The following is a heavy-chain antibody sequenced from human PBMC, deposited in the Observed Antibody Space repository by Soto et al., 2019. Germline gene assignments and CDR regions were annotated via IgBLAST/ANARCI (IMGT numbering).Heavy chain of an antibody. Sequence: EVQLVESGGGSVQPGGSLRLSCAASGFTFSTFSMNWVRQAQGRGLEWISKISGGGRPISYADSVNGRFTISRDNATNSLDLQMDSLTVEYTAAYYCARALGLAFDSWGHVTLVTVSS. D-gene: IGHD5-12*01. J-gene: IGHJ4*01. CDR2: ISGGGRPI. CDR1: GFTFSTFS. V-gene: IGHV3-48*01. CDR3: ARALGLAFDS.